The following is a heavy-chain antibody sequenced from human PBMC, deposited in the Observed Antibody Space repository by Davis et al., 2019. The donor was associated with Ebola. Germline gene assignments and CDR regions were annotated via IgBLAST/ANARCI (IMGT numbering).Heavy chain of an antibody. V-gene: IGHV1-2*06. CDR3: ARTSIVGTTTTASDI. D-gene: IGHD1-26*01. Sequence: ASVKVSCKASGYTFTNYYMHWVRQAPGQGLEWMGRINPNSGDTDYAPNFQGRVTMARDTSINTAYMELRSLRSDDTAVYFCARTSIVGTTTTASDIWGQGTKVTVSS. J-gene: IGHJ3*02. CDR2: INPNSGDT. CDR1: GYTFTNYY.